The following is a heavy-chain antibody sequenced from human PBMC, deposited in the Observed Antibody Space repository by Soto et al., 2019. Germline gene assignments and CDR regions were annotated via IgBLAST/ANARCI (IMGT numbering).Heavy chain of an antibody. CDR3: ARDPPIMITFGGPTVKTGDFDY. CDR1: GGTFTSYG. D-gene: IGHD3-16*01. CDR2: ISAYNGNT. V-gene: IGHV1-18*01. Sequence: ASVKVSCKASGGTFTSYGISWVRQAPGQGLEWMGWISAYNGNTNYAQKLQGRVTMTTDTSTSTAYMELRSLRSDDTAVYYCARDPPIMITFGGPTVKTGDFDYWGQGTLVTVSS. J-gene: IGHJ4*02.